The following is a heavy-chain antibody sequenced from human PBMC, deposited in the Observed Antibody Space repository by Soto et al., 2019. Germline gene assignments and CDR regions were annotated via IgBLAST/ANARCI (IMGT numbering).Heavy chain of an antibody. CDR2: IYPGDSDT. V-gene: IGHV5-51*01. CDR1: GYSFTSYW. D-gene: IGHD6-13*01. J-gene: IGHJ4*02. Sequence: GESLKISCKGCGYSFTSYWIGWVRQMPGKGLEWMGIIYPGDSDTRYSPSFQGQVTISADKSISTAYLQWSSLKASDTAMYYGARHEEQQLVQIDHWGQGTLVTVSS. CDR3: ARHEEQQLVQIDH.